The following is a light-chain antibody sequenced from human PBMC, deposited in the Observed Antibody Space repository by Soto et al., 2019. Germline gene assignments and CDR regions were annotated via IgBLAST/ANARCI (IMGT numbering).Light chain of an antibody. V-gene: IGLV2-14*03. CDR2: DVN. J-gene: IGLJ3*02. CDR1: RSDAGGYSY. Sequence: QAVVTQPASVSGSPGQSITISCTGTRSDAGGYSYVSWYQQHPGKAPKLIIFDVNNRPSGISNRFSGSESGSTASLTISGLQAEDEADYYCSSYTGLSALGVFGGGTKLTVL. CDR3: SSYTGLSALGV.